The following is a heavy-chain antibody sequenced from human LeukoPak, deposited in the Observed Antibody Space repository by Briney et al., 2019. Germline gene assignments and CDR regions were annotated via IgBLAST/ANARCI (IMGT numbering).Heavy chain of an antibody. J-gene: IGHJ6*03. CDR1: GYTFTSYG. CDR3: ARSTTDYGDYGDYYYYMDV. CDR2: ISAYNGNT. V-gene: IGHV1-18*01. Sequence: ASVKVSCKASGYTFTSYGISWVRQAPGQGLEWMGWISAYNGNTNYAQKLQGRVTMTTDTSTSTAYMELRSLRSDDTAVYYCARSTTDYGDYGDYYYYMDVWGKGTTVTISS. D-gene: IGHD4-17*01.